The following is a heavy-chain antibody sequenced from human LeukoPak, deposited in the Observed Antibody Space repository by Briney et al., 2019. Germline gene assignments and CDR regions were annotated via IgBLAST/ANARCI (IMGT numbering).Heavy chain of an antibody. CDR2: IKEDGSEE. J-gene: IGHJ4*02. V-gene: IGHV3-7*01. D-gene: IGHD6-13*01. CDR3: ARDPAAWDY. CDR1: TFTLGNYW. Sequence: GGSLRLSCAASTFTLGNYWMSWVRQAPGKGLEWVANIKEDGSEEYYVDSVKGRFTISRDNTKNSLYLQMNSLRADDTAVYYCARDPAAWDYWGQGTLATVSS.